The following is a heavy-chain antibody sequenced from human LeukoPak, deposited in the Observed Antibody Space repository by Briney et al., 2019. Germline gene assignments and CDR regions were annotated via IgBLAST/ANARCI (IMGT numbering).Heavy chain of an antibody. J-gene: IGHJ4*02. Sequence: GGSLRLSCAASGFTFSNAWMNWVRQAPGKGLEWVGRIKSKTDGGTTDYAAPVKGRFTISRDDSKNTLYLQMNSLETEDTAVYYCTTGIMITFGGVIVVDYWGQGTLVTVSS. D-gene: IGHD3-16*02. CDR1: GFTFSNAW. V-gene: IGHV3-15*07. CDR2: IKSKTDGGTT. CDR3: TTGIMITFGGVIVVDY.